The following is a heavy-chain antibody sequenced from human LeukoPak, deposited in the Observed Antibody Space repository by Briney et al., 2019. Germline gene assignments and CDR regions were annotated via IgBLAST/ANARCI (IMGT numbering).Heavy chain of an antibody. CDR3: ARGRGDCSGGSCYSAVDWFDP. Sequence: PSETLSLTCTVSGGSVSSGSYYWSWIRQPPGKGLEWIGYIYYSGSTNYNPSLKSRVTISVDTSKNQFSLKLSSVTAADTAVYYCARGRGDCSGGSCYSAVDWFDPWGQGTLVTVSS. V-gene: IGHV4-61*01. CDR1: GGSVSSGSYY. CDR2: IYYSGST. D-gene: IGHD2-15*01. J-gene: IGHJ5*02.